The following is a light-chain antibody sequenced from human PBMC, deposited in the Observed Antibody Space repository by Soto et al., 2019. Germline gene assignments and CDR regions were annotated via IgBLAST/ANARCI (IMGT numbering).Light chain of an antibody. Sequence: AIQMTKSPSSLSASVGDRVTITCRASQGIRNDLGWYQQKPGKAPKLLIYAASSLQSGVPSRFSGSGSGTDFTLTISSLQPEDFAPYFCLQDYNFPLAFGQGTKVEIK. CDR1: QGIRND. CDR2: AAS. J-gene: IGKJ1*01. V-gene: IGKV1-6*01. CDR3: LQDYNFPLA.